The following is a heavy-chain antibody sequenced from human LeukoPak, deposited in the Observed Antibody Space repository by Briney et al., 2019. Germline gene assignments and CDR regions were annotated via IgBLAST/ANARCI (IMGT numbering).Heavy chain of an antibody. J-gene: IGHJ4*02. CDR3: ARVSCSSTSRYWDY. D-gene: IGHD2-2*01. Sequence: ASVKVSCKASGYTFTGYYMHWVRQAPGQGLEWMGWINPNSGGTNYAQKFQGRVTMTRDTSISTAYMELSRLRSDDTAVYYCARVSCSSTSRYWDYWGQGTLVTVSS. V-gene: IGHV1-2*02. CDR1: GYTFTGYY. CDR2: INPNSGGT.